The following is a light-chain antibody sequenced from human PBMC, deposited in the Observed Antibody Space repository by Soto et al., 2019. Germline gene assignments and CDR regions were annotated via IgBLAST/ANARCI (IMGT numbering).Light chain of an antibody. CDR3: QQYNNWPLT. J-gene: IGKJ4*01. CDR2: GAS. CDR1: QSVSSN. V-gene: IGKV3-15*01. Sequence: EIVMTQSPATLSVSPGERATLSCRASQSVSSNLAWYQQKPGQAPRRLIYGASTRPTGIPARFSGSGSGTEFTLTISSLQSEDFAVYYCQQYNNWPLTFGGGTKVEIK.